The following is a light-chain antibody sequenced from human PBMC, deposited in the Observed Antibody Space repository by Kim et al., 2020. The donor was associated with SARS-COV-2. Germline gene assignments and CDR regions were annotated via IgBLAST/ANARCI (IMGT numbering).Light chain of an antibody. V-gene: IGKV3-15*01. CDR1: QSVSSY. CDR3: RQYNNWPPMYT. J-gene: IGKJ2*01. CDR2: GAI. Sequence: EILMTQSPVTLSASPGERVTLSCWASQSVSSYVAWYQQKPGQAPRLLIYGAITRATGIPARFSGSGSGTDFTLTISSLQSEDSAVYYCRQYNNWPPMYTFGQGTKLEI.